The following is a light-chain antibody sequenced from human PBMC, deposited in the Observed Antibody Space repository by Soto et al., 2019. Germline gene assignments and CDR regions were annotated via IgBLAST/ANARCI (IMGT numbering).Light chain of an antibody. J-gene: IGKJ1*01. Sequence: EIVLTQSPATLSLSPGERATLSCRASQSVSSYLAWYQQKPGQAPRLLIYDASNRATGISARFSGSGSGTDFTLTISSLEPEDFAVYYCQQRINWPQTFGQGTKVDIK. CDR3: QQRINWPQT. V-gene: IGKV3-11*01. CDR1: QSVSSY. CDR2: DAS.